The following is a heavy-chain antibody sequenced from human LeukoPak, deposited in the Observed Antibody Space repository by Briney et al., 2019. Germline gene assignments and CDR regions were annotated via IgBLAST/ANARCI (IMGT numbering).Heavy chain of an antibody. CDR1: GGSISSSNYH. V-gene: IGHV4-39*01. J-gene: IGHJ4*02. CDR2: IYYSGTT. Sequence: SETLSLTCTVSGGSISSSNYHWGWIRQPPGKGLERIGSIYYSGTTYYNSSLKSRVIISVDTSKNQFSLKLTSVTATDTAVYYCARHEAQDFDYWGQGTLVTVSS. CDR3: ARHEAQDFDY.